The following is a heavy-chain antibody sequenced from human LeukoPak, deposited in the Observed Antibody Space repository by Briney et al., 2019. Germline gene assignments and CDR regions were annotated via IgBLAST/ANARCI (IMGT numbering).Heavy chain of an antibody. CDR1: GHSFTTYW. CDR2: IYPGDSDT. Sequence: GESLKISCKDSGHSFTTYWVAWVRQMPGKGLEWMGIIYPGDSDTRYSPSFQGQVTISVDKSTSTAYLQWSSLKASDTAMYYCASSSSGWYYYFDYWGQGTLVTVSS. V-gene: IGHV5-51*01. D-gene: IGHD6-19*01. CDR3: ASSSSGWYYYFDY. J-gene: IGHJ4*02.